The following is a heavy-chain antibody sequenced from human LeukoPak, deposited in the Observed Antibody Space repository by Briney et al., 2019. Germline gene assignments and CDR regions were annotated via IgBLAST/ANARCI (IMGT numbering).Heavy chain of an antibody. Sequence: SETLSLTCAVYGGSFSGYYWSWIRQPPGKGLEWIGSIYYSGSTYYNPSLKSRVTISVDTSKNQFSLKLSSVTAADTAVYYCARGLYCSGGSCYSPIDYWGQGTLVTVSS. V-gene: IGHV4-34*01. CDR2: IYYSGST. D-gene: IGHD2-15*01. CDR3: ARGLYCSGGSCYSPIDY. CDR1: GGSFSGYY. J-gene: IGHJ4*02.